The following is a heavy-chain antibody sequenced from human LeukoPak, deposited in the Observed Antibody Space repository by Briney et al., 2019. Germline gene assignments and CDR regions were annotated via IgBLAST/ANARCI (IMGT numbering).Heavy chain of an antibody. CDR1: GYTFTSYY. J-gene: IGHJ3*02. CDR2: INPSGGST. V-gene: IGHV1-46*01. CDR3: ARDRLWYYDSSGSDAFDI. Sequence: ASVKVSCKASGYTFTSYYMHWVRQAPGQGLEWMGIINPSGGSTSYAQKFQGRVTMTRDTSTSTVYMELSSLRSEDTAVYYCARDRLWYYDSSGSDAFDIWGQGTMVTVSP. D-gene: IGHD3-22*01.